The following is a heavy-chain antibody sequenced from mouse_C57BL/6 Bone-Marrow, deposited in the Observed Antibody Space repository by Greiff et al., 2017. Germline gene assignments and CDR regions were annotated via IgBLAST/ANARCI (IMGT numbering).Heavy chain of an antibody. Sequence: QVQLQQPGAELVKPGASVKMSCKASGYTFTSYWMTWVKQRPGQGLEWIGDIYPGSGSTNYNEKFKSKATLTVDTSSSTAYMQLSSLTSEDSAVYYCARERVRLGDFDYWGQGTTLTVSS. J-gene: IGHJ2*01. CDR3: ARERVRLGDFDY. D-gene: IGHD2-1*01. CDR1: GYTFTSYW. V-gene: IGHV1-55*01. CDR2: IYPGSGST.